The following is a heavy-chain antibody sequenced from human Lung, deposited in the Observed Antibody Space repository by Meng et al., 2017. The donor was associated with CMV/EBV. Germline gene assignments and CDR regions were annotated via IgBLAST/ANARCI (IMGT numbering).Heavy chain of an antibody. D-gene: IGHD5-18*01. J-gene: IGHJ4*02. Sequence: GESLKISCAASGFTFSLFEMNWVRQAPGKGLEWISYINDATNNKYYADSVKGRFTISRDNAQNSLYLQMSSLRADDTAVYFCARTPRGYSYGYSAYYFDYXGQGXLVTVSS. V-gene: IGHV3-48*03. CDR3: ARTPRGYSYGYSAYYFDY. CDR1: GFTFSLFE. CDR2: INDATNNK.